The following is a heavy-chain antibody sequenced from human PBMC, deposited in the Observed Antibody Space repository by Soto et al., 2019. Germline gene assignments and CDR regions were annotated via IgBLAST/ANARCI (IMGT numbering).Heavy chain of an antibody. D-gene: IGHD3-22*01. CDR2: IYPGDSDT. J-gene: IGHJ4*02. CDR1: GYSFTSYW. CDR3: ARRSSYYYDSSGYYSDY. V-gene: IGHV5-51*01. Sequence: PGESLKISCKGSGYSFTSYWIGWVRQMPGKGLEWMGIIYPGDSDTRYSPSFQGQVTISADKSISTAYLQWSSLKASDTAMYYCARRSSYYYDSSGYYSDYWGQGTLVTVSS.